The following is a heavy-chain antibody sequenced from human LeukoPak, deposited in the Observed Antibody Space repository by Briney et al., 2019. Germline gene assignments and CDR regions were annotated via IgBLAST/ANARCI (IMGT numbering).Heavy chain of an antibody. J-gene: IGHJ6*02. CDR3: TRDLMDYDVSTGLHHYYMDV. CDR1: GFTFSSYW. CDR2: ISGDGRNI. V-gene: IGHV3-74*01. D-gene: IGHD3-9*01. Sequence: GGSLRLSCVASGFTFSSYWMHWVRQDPRKGLVWVSRISGDGRNINYADSVRGRFTISRDNAKNTLYLQMNTLRVEDTSVYYCTRDLMDYDVSTGLHHYYMDVWGQGTTVTVSS.